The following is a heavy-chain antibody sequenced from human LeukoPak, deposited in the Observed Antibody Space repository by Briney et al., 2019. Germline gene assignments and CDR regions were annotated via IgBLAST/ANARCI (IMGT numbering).Heavy chain of an antibody. CDR3: AKSRTTTSGYYNFDS. CDR2: ISWNSGST. J-gene: IGHJ4*02. Sequence: GRSLRLSCAASGFTFDDYAMHWVRQAPGKGLEWVSGISWNSGSTGYADSVKGRFTISRDNAKNSLYLQMNNLRPEDVALYYCAKSRTTTSGYYNFDSWGQGTLVTVSS. V-gene: IGHV3-9*03. CDR1: GFTFDDYA. D-gene: IGHD3-22*01.